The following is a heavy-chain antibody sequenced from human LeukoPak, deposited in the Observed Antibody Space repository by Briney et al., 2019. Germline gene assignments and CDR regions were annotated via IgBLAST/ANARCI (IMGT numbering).Heavy chain of an antibody. J-gene: IGHJ4*02. CDR2: IHSGGST. CDR1: GFNVSSNY. CDR3: ARDQRLGNSWFFLDY. D-gene: IGHD6-13*01. V-gene: IGHV3-53*01. Sequence: PGGSLRLSCAASGFNVSSNYMSWVRQAPGKGLEWVSVIHSGGSTYYADSVKGRFTISRDISKNTLYLQMNSLRAEDTAVYYCARDQRLGNSWFFLDYWGQGTLVTVSS.